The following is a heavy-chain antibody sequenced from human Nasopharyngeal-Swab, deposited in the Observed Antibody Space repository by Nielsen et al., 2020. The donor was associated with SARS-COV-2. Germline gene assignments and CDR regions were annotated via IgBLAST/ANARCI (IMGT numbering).Heavy chain of an antibody. V-gene: IGHV3-48*03. J-gene: IGHJ6*02. Sequence: GESLKISCAASGFTFSSYEMNWVRQAPGKGLEWVSYISSSGSTIYYADSVKGRFTISRDNAKNSLYLQMNSLRAEDTAVYYCARDSRFRFDRDYYYGMDVWGQGTTVTVSS. D-gene: IGHD3-9*01. CDR3: ARDSRFRFDRDYYYGMDV. CDR2: ISSSGSTI. CDR1: GFTFSSYE.